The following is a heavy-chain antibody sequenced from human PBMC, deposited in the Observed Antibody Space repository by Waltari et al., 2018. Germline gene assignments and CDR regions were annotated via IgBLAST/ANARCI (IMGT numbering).Heavy chain of an antibody. D-gene: IGHD6-19*01. J-gene: IGHJ6*02. CDR2: IYYSGST. CDR3: ARMKKSSAKNYGRDV. Sequence: QLQLQESGPGLVKSSETLSLTCTVSGGSNSSSSYYWGWISQPPGKGLEWIGSIYYSGSTYVHPSPKSRVTISVDTSKNQFSLKLSSVTAADTAVYYCARMKKSSAKNYGRDVWGQGTTVTVSS. CDR1: GGSNSSSSYY. V-gene: IGHV4-39*07.